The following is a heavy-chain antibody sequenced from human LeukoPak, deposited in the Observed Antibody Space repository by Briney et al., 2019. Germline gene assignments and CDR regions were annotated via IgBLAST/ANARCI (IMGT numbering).Heavy chain of an antibody. CDR3: ARSVDLGYCSSTSCYTNRWFDP. Sequence: SETLSLTCAVSGGSISSSNWWSWVRQPPGKGLEWIGEIYHSGSTYYNPSLKSRVTISVDTSKNQFSLKLSSVTAADTAVYYCARSVDLGYCSSTSCYTNRWFDPWGQGTLVTVSS. CDR2: IYHSGST. D-gene: IGHD2-2*02. CDR1: GGSISSSNW. J-gene: IGHJ5*02. V-gene: IGHV4-4*02.